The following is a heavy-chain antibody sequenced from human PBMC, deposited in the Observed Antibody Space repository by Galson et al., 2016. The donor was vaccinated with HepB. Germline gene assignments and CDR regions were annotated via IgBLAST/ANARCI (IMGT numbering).Heavy chain of an antibody. CDR3: AARYGEFLMVFDY. J-gene: IGHJ4*02. V-gene: IGHV3-23*01. CDR2: ISDIGANT. Sequence: SLRLSCAGSGFIFNSHAMSWVRQAPGKGLELVSAISDIGANTYHADFVKGRFTISRDNSKNTMYLQMNSLRVADTAVYYCAARYGEFLMVFDYWGQGTLVTVSS. D-gene: IGHD3-10*01. CDR1: GFIFNSHA.